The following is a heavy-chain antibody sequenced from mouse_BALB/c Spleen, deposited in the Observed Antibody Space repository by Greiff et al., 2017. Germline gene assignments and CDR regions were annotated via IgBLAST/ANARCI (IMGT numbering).Heavy chain of an antibody. J-gene: IGHJ2*01. Sequence: EVKLMESGGGLVQPGGSLRLSCATSGFTFTDYYMSWVRQPPGKALEWLGFIRNKANGYTTEYSASVKGRFTISRDNSQSILYLQMNTLRAEDSATYYCARSYYYGSRFDYWGQGTTLTVSS. D-gene: IGHD1-1*01. CDR2: IRNKANGYTT. V-gene: IGHV7-3*02. CDR1: GFTFTDYY. CDR3: ARSYYYGSRFDY.